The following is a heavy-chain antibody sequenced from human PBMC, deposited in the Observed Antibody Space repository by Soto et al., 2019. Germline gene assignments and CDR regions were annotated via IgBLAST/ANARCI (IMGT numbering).Heavy chain of an antibody. Sequence: SDTLSLTCDVSGYSISNIIYLGWIRRPPGKGLEWIGSLPRSGGTYRNPSLRSRVTISVDRSKNHFSLQLRSVTAADTAVYYCAAGTLPGTRFYGMDVWGPGTTVTVSS. J-gene: IGHJ6*02. CDR3: AAGTLPGTRFYGMDV. D-gene: IGHD1-7*01. V-gene: IGHV4-38-2*01. CDR2: LPRSGGT. CDR1: GYSISNIIY.